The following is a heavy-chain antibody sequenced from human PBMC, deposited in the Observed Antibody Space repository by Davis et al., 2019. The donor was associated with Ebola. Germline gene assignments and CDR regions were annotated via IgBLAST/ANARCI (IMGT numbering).Heavy chain of an antibody. Sequence: ASVKVSCKASGYTFTSYDINWVRQATGQGLEWMGWMNPNSGNTGYAQKLQGRVTMTTDTSTSTAYMELRSLRSDDTAVYYCASPTRSYYYGMDVWGQGTTVTVSS. V-gene: IGHV1-8*01. CDR1: GYTFTSYD. J-gene: IGHJ6*02. CDR3: ASPTRSYYYGMDV. CDR2: MNPNSGNT.